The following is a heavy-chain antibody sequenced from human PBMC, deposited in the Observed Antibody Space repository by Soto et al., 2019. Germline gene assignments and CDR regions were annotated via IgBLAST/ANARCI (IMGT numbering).Heavy chain of an antibody. CDR3: ARTLIGYCSGGSCQRFDY. CDR1: GGSISSYY. D-gene: IGHD2-15*01. V-gene: IGHV4-59*01. J-gene: IGHJ4*02. Sequence: SETLSLTCTVSGGSISSYYWSWIRQPPGKGLEWIGYIYYSGSTNYNPSLKSRVTISVDTSKNQFSLKLSSVTAADTAVYYCARTLIGYCSGGSCQRFDYWGQGTLVTVSS. CDR2: IYYSGST.